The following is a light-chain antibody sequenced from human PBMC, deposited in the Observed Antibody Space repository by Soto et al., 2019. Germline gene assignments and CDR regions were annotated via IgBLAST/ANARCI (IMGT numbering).Light chain of an antibody. CDR3: SSYTSSNTLEV. V-gene: IGLV2-14*01. Sequence: QSALIQPASVSGSPGQSITISCTGTSRDVGGFNYVSWYQHHPHRAPKLLIYEVSYRPSGVSSRFSGSKSGNTASLTISELQAEDDADYYCSSYTSSNTLEVFGVGTKVTVL. CDR2: EVS. CDR1: SRDVGGFNY. J-gene: IGLJ2*01.